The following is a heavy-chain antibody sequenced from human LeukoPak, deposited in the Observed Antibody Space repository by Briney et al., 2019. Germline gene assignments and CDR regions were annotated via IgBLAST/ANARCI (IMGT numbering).Heavy chain of an antibody. V-gene: IGHV3-23*01. CDR3: AKSGGWYEIHFDY. CDR1: GFAFSSYA. CDR2: ISGSGGST. J-gene: IGHJ4*02. D-gene: IGHD6-19*01. Sequence: GGSLRLSCAASGFAFSSYAMSWVRQAPGKGLEWVSAISGSGGSTYYADSVKGRFTISRDNSKNTLYLQMNSLRAEDTAVYYCAKSGGWYEIHFDYWGQGTLVTVSS.